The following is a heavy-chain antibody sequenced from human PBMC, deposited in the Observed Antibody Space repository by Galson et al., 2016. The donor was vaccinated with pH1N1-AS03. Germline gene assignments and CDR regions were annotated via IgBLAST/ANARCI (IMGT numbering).Heavy chain of an antibody. CDR1: GYPFTSYW. D-gene: IGHD1-26*01. V-gene: IGHV5-10-1*01. CDR3: ATGHYYSGLYRDAFDT. Sequence: QSGAEVKKPGESLRISCKGSGYPFTSYWINWVRQMPGKGLEWIGRIDPSDSYINYSPAFEGRVTSSSDTSTPTAYLQWNDRKSADTAVYFCATGHYYSGLYRDAFDTWGQGTRVTVSS. J-gene: IGHJ3*02. CDR2: IDPSDSYI.